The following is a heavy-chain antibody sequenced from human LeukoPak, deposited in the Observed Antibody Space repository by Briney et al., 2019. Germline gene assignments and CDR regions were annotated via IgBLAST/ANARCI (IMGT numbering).Heavy chain of an antibody. CDR3: ARDIEDYCSGGSCYYYMDV. D-gene: IGHD2-15*01. J-gene: IGHJ6*03. Sequence: GGSLRLSCAASGFTFSTYSMNWVRQAPGKGLEWVSSISRSSTYIYYADSVKGRFTISRDNAKNSLYLQMNSLRAEDTAVYYRARDIEDYCSGGSCYYYMDVWGKGTTVTVSS. CDR2: ISRSSTYI. CDR1: GFTFSTYS. V-gene: IGHV3-21*01.